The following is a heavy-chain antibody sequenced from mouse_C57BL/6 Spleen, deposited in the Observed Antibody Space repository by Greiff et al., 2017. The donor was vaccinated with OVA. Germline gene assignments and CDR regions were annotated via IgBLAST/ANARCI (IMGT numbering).Heavy chain of an antibody. Sequence: QVQLKESGAELVRPGASVKLSCKASGYTFPDYYINWVKQRPGQGLEWIARIYPGSGNTYYNEKFKGKATLTEENSASTAYMQLSSLTSEDSAVYLCARRTLMTTVVATGYFDVWGTGTPVTVSS. CDR1: GYTFPDYY. CDR3: ARRTLMTTVVATGYFDV. J-gene: IGHJ1*03. V-gene: IGHV1-76*01. D-gene: IGHD1-1*01. CDR2: IYPGSGNT.